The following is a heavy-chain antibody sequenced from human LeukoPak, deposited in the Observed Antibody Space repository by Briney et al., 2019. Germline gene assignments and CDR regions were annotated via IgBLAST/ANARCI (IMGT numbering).Heavy chain of an antibody. CDR3: ARDQHLWSWELFLRYYYGMDV. D-gene: IGHD3-10*01. CDR2: IIPILGIA. Sequence: SVKVSCKASGGTFSSYAISWVRHAPGQGLEWMGRIIPILGIANYAQKFQGRVTITADKSTSTAYMELSSLRSEDTAAYYCARDQHLWSWELFLRYYYGMDVWGQGTTVTVSS. CDR1: GGTFSSYA. J-gene: IGHJ6*02. V-gene: IGHV1-69*04.